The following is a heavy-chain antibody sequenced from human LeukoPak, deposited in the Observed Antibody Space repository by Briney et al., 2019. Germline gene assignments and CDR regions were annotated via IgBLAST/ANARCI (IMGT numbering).Heavy chain of an antibody. CDR1: GYTFTSYG. Sequence: GASVKVSCKASGYTFTSYGISWVRQAPGQGLEWMAWISAYNGNTNYAQKLQGRVTMTTDTSTSTAYMELRSLRSDDTAVYYCARDPLSGYGSGSYYVYFDYWGQGTLVTVSS. CDR3: ARDPLSGYGSGSYYVYFDY. CDR2: ISAYNGNT. J-gene: IGHJ4*02. V-gene: IGHV1-18*01. D-gene: IGHD3-10*01.